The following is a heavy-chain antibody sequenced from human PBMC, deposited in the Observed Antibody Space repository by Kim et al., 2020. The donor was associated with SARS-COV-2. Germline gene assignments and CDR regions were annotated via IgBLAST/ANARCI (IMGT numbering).Heavy chain of an antibody. D-gene: IGHD5-18*01. CDR3: ARGGYSLRLYYYYGMDV. V-gene: IGHV1-69*13. Sequence: SVKVSCKASGGTFSSYAISWVRQAPGQGLEWMGGIIPIFGTANYAQKFQGRVTLTADESTSTAYMELSSLRCEDTAVYYCARGGYSLRLYYYYGMDVWGQGTTVTVSS. CDR1: GGTFSSYA. J-gene: IGHJ6*02. CDR2: IIPIFGTA.